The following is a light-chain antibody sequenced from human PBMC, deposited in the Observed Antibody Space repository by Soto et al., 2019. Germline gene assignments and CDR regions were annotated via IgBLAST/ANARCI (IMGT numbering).Light chain of an antibody. J-gene: IGKJ2*01. V-gene: IGKV1-5*03. Sequence: DIQMTQSPSTLSASVGDRVTITCRASQTISAWLAWYQQKPGKAPKLLIYKASNLESGVPSRFSGSGSGTDFTLTISSLQHDDFATYYRQQYDSYSYTFGQGTKLEIK. CDR2: KAS. CDR3: QQYDSYSYT. CDR1: QTISAW.